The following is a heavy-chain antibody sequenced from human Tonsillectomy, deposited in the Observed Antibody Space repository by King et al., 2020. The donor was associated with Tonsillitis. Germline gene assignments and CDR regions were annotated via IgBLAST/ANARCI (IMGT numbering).Heavy chain of an antibody. V-gene: IGHV6-1*01. D-gene: IGHD1-26*01. J-gene: IGHJ3*01. Sequence: VQLQQSGPGLVKPSETLSVTCVISGDSVSSKNAAWNWIRQSPSRGLEWLGRTYYRSKWYTDYAVSVERRMTIRPDTSKNQFSLQLNFVTPEDTALYFCASDLSGSTYGSDAFDVWGQGTMVTVSS. CDR2: TYYRSKWYT. CDR3: ASDLSGSTYGSDAFDV. CDR1: GDSVSSKNAA.